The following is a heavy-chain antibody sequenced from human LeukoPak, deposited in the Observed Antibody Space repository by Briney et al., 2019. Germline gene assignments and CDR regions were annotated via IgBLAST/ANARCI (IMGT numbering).Heavy chain of an antibody. V-gene: IGHV4-59*01. D-gene: IGHD3-10*01. J-gene: IGHJ5*02. CDR2: IYYSGST. CDR3: ARLGAYYYGSGTRNWFDP. Sequence: PSETLSLTCTVSGGSISSYYWSWIRQPPGKGLEWIGYIYYSGSTNYNPSLKSRVTILVDTSKNQFSLKLSSVTAADTAVYYCARLGAYYYGSGTRNWFDPWGQGTLVTVSS. CDR1: GGSISSYY.